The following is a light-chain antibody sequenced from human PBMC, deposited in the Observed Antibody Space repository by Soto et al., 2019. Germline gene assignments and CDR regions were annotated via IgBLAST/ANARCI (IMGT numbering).Light chain of an antibody. CDR3: SSYTSSSTPYV. J-gene: IGLJ1*01. Sequence: QSVLTQPASVSGSPGQSITNSCTGTSSDFGGYNYVSWYQQHPGKAPKLMIYDVSNRPSGVSNRFSGSKSGNTASLTISGLQAEDEADYYCSSYTSSSTPYVFGTGTKVTVL. CDR1: SSDFGGYNY. V-gene: IGLV2-14*01. CDR2: DVS.